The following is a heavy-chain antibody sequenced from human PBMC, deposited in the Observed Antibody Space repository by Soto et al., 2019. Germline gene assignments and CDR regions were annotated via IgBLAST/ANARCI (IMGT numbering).Heavy chain of an antibody. J-gene: IGHJ6*03. CDR2: INHSGST. CDR3: AHKRGGFGEPPYRDV. V-gene: IGHV4-34*01. Sequence: SETLSLTCAVYGGSFSGYYWSWIRQPPGKGLEWIGEINHSGSTNYNPSLKSRVTKDTSKNQVVLTMTNMDPVDTATYYCAHKRGGFGEPPYRDVWGKGPTFPVSS. D-gene: IGHD3-10*01. CDR1: GGSFSGYY.